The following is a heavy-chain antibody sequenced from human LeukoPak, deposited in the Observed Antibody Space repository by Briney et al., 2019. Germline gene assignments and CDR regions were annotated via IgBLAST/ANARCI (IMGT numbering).Heavy chain of an antibody. CDR1: GYTFTSYG. Sequence: ASVKVSCKASGYTFTSYGISWVRQAPGQGLEWMGWISGYNGKTNYAQKLQGRVTMTTDTSANTAYMELRSLRSDDTAVYYCARENYFDSSGYGLFSEKHYYYYMDVWGKGTTVTVSS. J-gene: IGHJ6*03. D-gene: IGHD3-22*01. CDR3: ARENYFDSSGYGLFSEKHYYYYMDV. V-gene: IGHV1-18*01. CDR2: ISGYNGKT.